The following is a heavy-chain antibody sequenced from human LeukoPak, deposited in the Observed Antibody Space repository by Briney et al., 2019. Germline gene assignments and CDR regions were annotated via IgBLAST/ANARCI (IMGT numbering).Heavy chain of an antibody. CDR3: ARHDYRNWFDP. D-gene: IGHD4-11*01. Sequence: PSETLSLTXTVSGGPISSYYWSWIRQPAGKGVEWIGRIYTSGSTNYNPSLKSRVTMSVDTSKNQFSLRLTSVTAADTAVYYCARHDYRNWFDPWGQGTQVTVSS. CDR1: GGPISSYY. J-gene: IGHJ5*02. V-gene: IGHV4-4*07. CDR2: IYTSGST.